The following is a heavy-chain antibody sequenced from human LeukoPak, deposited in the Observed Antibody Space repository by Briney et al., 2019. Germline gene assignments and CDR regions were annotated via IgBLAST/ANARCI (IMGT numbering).Heavy chain of an antibody. J-gene: IGHJ4*02. CDR3: ARAPVTSCRGAFCYPFDY. V-gene: IGHV3-23*01. D-gene: IGHD2-21*01. CDR1: GFPLSNYA. CDR2: TSSSDDDT. Sequence: GGSLRLSCVASGFPLSNYAMSWVRQVPGKGLEWVSATSSSDDDTYYADSVRGRFTISRDNSKNTLYLQMNRLRVEDAALYYCARAPVTSCRGAFCYPFDYWGQGILVTVSS.